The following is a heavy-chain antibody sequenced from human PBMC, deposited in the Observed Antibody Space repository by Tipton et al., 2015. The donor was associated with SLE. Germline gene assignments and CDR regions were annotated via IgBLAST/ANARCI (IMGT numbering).Heavy chain of an antibody. V-gene: IGHV4-59*04. CDR2: IYYSGST. Sequence: TLSLTCTVSGGSISSYYWSWIRQPPGKGLEWIGSIYYSGSTYYNPSLKSRVTISVDTSKNQVSLKLSSVTAADTAVYYCARHTGSNWFDPWGQGTLVTVSS. D-gene: IGHD2-15*01. CDR3: ARHTGSNWFDP. J-gene: IGHJ5*02. CDR1: GGSISSYY.